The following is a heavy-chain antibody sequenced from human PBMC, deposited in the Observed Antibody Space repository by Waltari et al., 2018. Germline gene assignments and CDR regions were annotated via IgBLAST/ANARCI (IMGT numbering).Heavy chain of an antibody. CDR3: ARALKGGSYYNVRAFYI. J-gene: IGHJ3*02. V-gene: IGHV4-30-4*08. D-gene: IGHD3-10*01. CDR1: GGSISSGDYY. Sequence: QVQLQESGPGLVKPSQTLSLTCTVSGGSISSGDYYWSWIRQPPGKGLEWIGYIYYSGSTCYNPSLKSRVTISVDPSKNQFSLKLSSVTAADTAVYYCARALKGGSYYNVRAFYIWGQGTMVTVSS. CDR2: IYYSGST.